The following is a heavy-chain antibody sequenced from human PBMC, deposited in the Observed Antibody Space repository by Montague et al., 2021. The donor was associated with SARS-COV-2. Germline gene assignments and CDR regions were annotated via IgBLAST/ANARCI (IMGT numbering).Heavy chain of an antibody. D-gene: IGHD3-9*01. CDR1: GGSISSYY. CDR2: IYYSGST. CDR3: ARSSPDRYFDWLLFPPGWFDP. Sequence: SETLSLTCTVSGGSISSYYWSWIRQPPGKGLEWIGYIYYSGSTNYNPSLKSRVTISVDTSKNQFSLKLSSVTAADTAVYYCARSSPDRYFDWLLFPPGWFDPWGQGTPVTVSS. V-gene: IGHV4-59*08. J-gene: IGHJ5*02.